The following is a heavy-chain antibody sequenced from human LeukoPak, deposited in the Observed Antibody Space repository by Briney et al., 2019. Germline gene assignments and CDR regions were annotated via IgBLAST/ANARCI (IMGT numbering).Heavy chain of an antibody. V-gene: IGHV3-66*01. Sequence: PGGSLRLSCAASGFTVSSNYMSWVRQAPGKGLEWVSVTYSGGSTYYADSVKGRFTISRDNSKNTLYLQMNSLRAEDTAVYYCARGGYSYGPYYFDYWGQGTLVTVSS. J-gene: IGHJ4*02. CDR2: TYSGGST. CDR3: ARGGYSYGPYYFDY. CDR1: GFTVSSNY. D-gene: IGHD5-18*01.